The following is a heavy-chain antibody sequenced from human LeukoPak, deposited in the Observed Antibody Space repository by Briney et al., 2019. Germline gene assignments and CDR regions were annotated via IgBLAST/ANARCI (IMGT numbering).Heavy chain of an antibody. V-gene: IGHV3-23*01. J-gene: IGHJ4*02. CDR1: GFTFSSYA. D-gene: IGHD1-26*01. CDR2: ISGSGGST. Sequence: PGGSLRLSCAASGFTFSSYAMSWVRQAPGKGLEWVSAISGSGGSTYYADSVKGRFTISRDNSKNTLYLQMNSLRAEDTAVYYCARGPSPSGSYLPGGPLDYWGQGTLVTVSS. CDR3: ARGPSPSGSYLPGGPLDY.